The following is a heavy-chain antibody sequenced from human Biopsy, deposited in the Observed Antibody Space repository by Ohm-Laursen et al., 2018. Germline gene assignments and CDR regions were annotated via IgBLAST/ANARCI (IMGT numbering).Heavy chain of an antibody. Sequence: SSVKVSCKASGGTSSNFAINWVRQAPGQGLECMGRIIPLIGLTNYAQKFQGRVTITADKFTNTVYMELSSLRSDDTAVYFCARDCNGDNCGVDFWGQGTLVIVSS. J-gene: IGHJ4*02. CDR1: GGTSSNFA. CDR2: IIPLIGLT. V-gene: IGHV1-69*04. CDR3: ARDCNGDNCGVDF. D-gene: IGHD2-15*01.